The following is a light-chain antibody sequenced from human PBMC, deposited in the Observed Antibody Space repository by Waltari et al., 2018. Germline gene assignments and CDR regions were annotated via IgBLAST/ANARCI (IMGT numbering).Light chain of an antibody. Sequence: VMTQSPATLTVSPGERATLSCRASQSVSINLSWYQQKPGQAPRLLMYSASIRAAGIPARFSGSGSGTEFTLTTSSLQSEDIAVYYCQQHNDWPRTFGQGTKVEI. J-gene: IGKJ1*01. V-gene: IGKV3-15*01. CDR2: SAS. CDR1: QSVSIN. CDR3: QQHNDWPRT.